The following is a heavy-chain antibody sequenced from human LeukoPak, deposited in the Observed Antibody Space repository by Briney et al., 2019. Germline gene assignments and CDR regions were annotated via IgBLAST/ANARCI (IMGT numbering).Heavy chain of an antibody. J-gene: IGHJ4*02. CDR3: ARGFVLSAWYSGSSGYYFDY. CDR1: GGSFSGYY. Sequence: SETLSLTCAVYGGSFSGYYWSWIRQPPGKGLEWIGEINHSGSTNYNPSLKSRVTISVDTSKNQFSLKLSSVTAADTAVYYCARGFVLSAWYSGSSGYYFDYWGQGTLVTVSS. D-gene: IGHD6-13*01. V-gene: IGHV4-34*01. CDR2: INHSGST.